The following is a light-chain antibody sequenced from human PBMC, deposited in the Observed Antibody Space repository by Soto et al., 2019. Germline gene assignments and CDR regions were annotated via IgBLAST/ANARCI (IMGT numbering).Light chain of an antibody. V-gene: IGKV3-20*01. Sequence: EIVLTQSPGTLSLSAGERATLSCRASQSISSSYLAWYQQKPGQAPRLLIYAASSRATGIPDRFSGSGSGTDFTLTITRLEPEDFAVYYCQQYGSSWTFGQGTKVDIK. CDR3: QQYGSSWT. CDR1: QSISSSY. CDR2: AAS. J-gene: IGKJ1*01.